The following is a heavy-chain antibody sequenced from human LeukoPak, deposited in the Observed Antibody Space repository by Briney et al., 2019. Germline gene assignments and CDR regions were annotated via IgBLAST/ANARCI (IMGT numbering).Heavy chain of an antibody. Sequence: GGSLRLSCAASGFTFDDYAMHWVRQAPGKGLEWVSGISWNSGSIGYADSVKGRFTISRDNAKNSLYLQMNSLRAEDTAVYYCARPKNSGYYDAFDIWGQGTMVTVSS. CDR2: ISWNSGSI. CDR3: ARPKNSGYYDAFDI. J-gene: IGHJ3*02. V-gene: IGHV3-9*01. D-gene: IGHD3-9*01. CDR1: GFTFDDYA.